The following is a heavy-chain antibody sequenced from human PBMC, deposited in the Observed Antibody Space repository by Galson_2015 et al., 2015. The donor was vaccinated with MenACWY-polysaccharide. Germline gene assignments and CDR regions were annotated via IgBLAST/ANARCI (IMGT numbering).Heavy chain of an antibody. Sequence: SLRLSCAASGFTFSSYWMSWVRQAPGKGLEWVANIKQDGSEKYYVDSVKGRFTISRDNAKNSLYLQMNSLRAEDTAVYYCARDPMTTDDAFDIWGQGTMVTVSS. CDR3: ARDPMTTDDAFDI. D-gene: IGHD4-11*01. CDR2: IKQDGSEK. V-gene: IGHV3-7*01. J-gene: IGHJ3*02. CDR1: GFTFSSYW.